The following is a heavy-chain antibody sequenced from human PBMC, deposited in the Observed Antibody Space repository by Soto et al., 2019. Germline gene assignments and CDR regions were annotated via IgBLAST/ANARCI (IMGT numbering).Heavy chain of an antibody. Sequence: SETLSLTCAVYGGSFSGYYWSWIRQPPGKGLEWIGYIYHSGSTYYNPSLKSRVTISVDRSKNQFSLKLNSVTAADTAVYYGARVPRPWGQGTLVTVSS. CDR3: ARVPRP. CDR2: IYHSGST. J-gene: IGHJ5*02. V-gene: IGHV4-34*01. CDR1: GGSFSGYY.